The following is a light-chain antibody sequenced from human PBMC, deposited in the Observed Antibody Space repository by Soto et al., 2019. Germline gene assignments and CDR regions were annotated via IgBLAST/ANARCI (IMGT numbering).Light chain of an antibody. Sequence: SYELTQPPSVSVAPGKTARITCGGNNIGSKSVHWYQQKPGQAPVLVIYYDSDRPSGIPERFSGSNSGNTATLTISRVEAGDEADYYCHVWDSTSVHRVFGGGTTLSVL. J-gene: IGLJ2*01. CDR2: YDS. CDR3: HVWDSTSVHRV. CDR1: NIGSKS. V-gene: IGLV3-21*04.